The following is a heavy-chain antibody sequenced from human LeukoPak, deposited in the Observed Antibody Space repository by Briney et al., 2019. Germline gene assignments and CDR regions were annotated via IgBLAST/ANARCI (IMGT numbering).Heavy chain of an antibody. V-gene: IGHV1-18*01. D-gene: IGHD2-2*01. CDR3: ARDIVVVPAAMGLGYYYYGMDV. Sequence: ASVKVSCKASSYTFTSYGISWVRQAPGQGLEWMGWISAYNGNTNYAQKLQGRVTMTTDTSTSTAYMELRSLRSDDTAVYYCARDIVVVPAAMGLGYYYYGMDVWGQGTTVTVSS. CDR1: SYTFTSYG. CDR2: ISAYNGNT. J-gene: IGHJ6*02.